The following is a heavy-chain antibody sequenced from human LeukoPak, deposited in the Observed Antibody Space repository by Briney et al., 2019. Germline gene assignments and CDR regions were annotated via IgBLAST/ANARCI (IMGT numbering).Heavy chain of an antibody. CDR3: ARALQARGVIGDGDY. CDR1: GYTFTGYY. CDR2: INPSGGST. J-gene: IGHJ4*02. Sequence: GASVKVSCKASGYTFTGYYMHWVRQAPGQGLEWMGIINPSGGSTSYAQKFQGRVTMTRDTSTSTVYMELSSLRSEDTAVYYCARALQARGVIGDGDYWGQGTLVTVSS. V-gene: IGHV1-46*01. D-gene: IGHD3-10*01.